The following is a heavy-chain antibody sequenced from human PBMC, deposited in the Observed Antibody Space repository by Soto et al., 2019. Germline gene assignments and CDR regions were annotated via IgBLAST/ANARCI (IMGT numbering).Heavy chain of an antibody. CDR1: GGSISSSSYY. D-gene: IGHD6-19*01. J-gene: IGHJ4*02. Sequence: QLQLQESGPGLVKPSETLSLTCTVSGGSISSSSYYWGWIRQPPGKGLEWIGRIYYSGSTYYNPSLRSRVTTSVDTSKNQFSLKLSSVTAADTAVYYCARPYSSGWYYFDYWGQGTLVTVSS. CDR3: ARPYSSGWYYFDY. CDR2: IYYSGST. V-gene: IGHV4-39*01.